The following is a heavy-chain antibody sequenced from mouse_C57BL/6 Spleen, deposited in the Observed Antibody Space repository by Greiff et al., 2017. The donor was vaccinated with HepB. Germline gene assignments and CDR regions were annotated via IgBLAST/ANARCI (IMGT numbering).Heavy chain of an antibody. CDR1: GYTFTDYE. CDR3: TRWDYVAMDY. CDR2: IDPETGGT. J-gene: IGHJ4*01. V-gene: IGHV1-15*01. Sequence: QVQLQQSGAELVRPGASVTLSCKASGYTFTDYEMHWVKQTPVHGLEWIGAIDPETGGTAYNQKFKGKAILTADKSSSTAYMELRSLTSEDSAVYYCTRWDYVAMDYWGQGTSVTVSS.